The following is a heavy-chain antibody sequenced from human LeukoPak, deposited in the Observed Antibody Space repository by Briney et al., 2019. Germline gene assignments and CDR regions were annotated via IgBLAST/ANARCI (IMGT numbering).Heavy chain of an antibody. D-gene: IGHD5-18*01. CDR3: AKDTGYSYGYFDY. J-gene: IGHJ4*02. V-gene: IGHV3-30*02. CDR1: GFTFSKYG. CDR2: IRYDGTTK. Sequence: GGSLRLSCAASGFTFSKYGIHWVRQAPGKGLEWLAFIRYDGTTKFYADSVKGRFTISRDNSKNTVYVQMNSLRHEDTAVYYCAKDTGYSYGYFDYWGQGTLVTVSS.